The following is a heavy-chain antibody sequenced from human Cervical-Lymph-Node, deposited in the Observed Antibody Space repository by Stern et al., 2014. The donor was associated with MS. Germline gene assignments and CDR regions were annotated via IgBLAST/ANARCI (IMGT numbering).Heavy chain of an antibody. V-gene: IGHV1-3*01. J-gene: IGHJ2*01. CDR1: GYTFTSYA. CDR3: ARSPYCSGGSCYRALAIDL. Sequence: QVQLVESGAEVKKPGASVKVSCKASGYTFTSYAMHWVRQAPGQRLEWMGWINAGNGNTKYSQKFQGRVTITRDTSASTAYMELSSLRSEDTAVYYCARSPYCSGGSCYRALAIDLWGRGTLVTVSS. CDR2: INAGNGNT. D-gene: IGHD2-15*01.